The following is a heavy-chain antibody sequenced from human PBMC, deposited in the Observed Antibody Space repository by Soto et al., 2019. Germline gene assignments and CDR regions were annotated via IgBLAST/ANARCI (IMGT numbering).Heavy chain of an antibody. CDR3: ARDQNGSPHFDH. CDR2: IYKSGTT. CDR1: GGSISDYY. D-gene: IGHD1-26*01. J-gene: IGHJ4*02. V-gene: IGHV4-59*01. Sequence: QVQLQESGPGLVKPSETLSLTCSVSGGSISDYYWSWIRQPPGRGLEWIGYIYKSGTTNYNPSLKNPVTISVETSKNLFSLKLSSVTAADTAVYFCARDQNGSPHFDHLGQGTLVTVSS.